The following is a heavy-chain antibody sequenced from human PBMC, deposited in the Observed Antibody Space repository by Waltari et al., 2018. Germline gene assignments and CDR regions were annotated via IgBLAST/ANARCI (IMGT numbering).Heavy chain of an antibody. CDR3: ARATRIMITFGGVIAFDP. J-gene: IGHJ5*02. V-gene: IGHV4-39*01. D-gene: IGHD3-16*02. CDR2: IYHTGST. CDR1: GGPITNARYY. Sequence: QLQLQESGPGLVKPSETLSPTCTVSGGPITNARYYGGWSRQPPGKGLEWIGSIYHTGSTYYNPSLKTRVTVSQDTPKNQFSLRLTSVTAADTALYYCARATRIMITFGGVIAFDPWGRGTRVTVSS.